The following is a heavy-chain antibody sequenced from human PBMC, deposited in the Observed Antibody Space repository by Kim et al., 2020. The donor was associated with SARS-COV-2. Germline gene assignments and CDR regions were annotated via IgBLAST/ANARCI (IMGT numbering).Heavy chain of an antibody. CDR3: ARSDGSYSGDGFDM. Sequence: GGPLRLSCTASEFTFNNYAIHWVRQAPGKGLEWVAGLSSDGSYTYYLDSVKGRYTVSRDISKSSVSLQMDSLRPDDTTVYFCARSDGSYSGDGFDMWGQG. CDR2: LSSDGSYT. J-gene: IGHJ3*02. D-gene: IGHD1-26*01. V-gene: IGHV3-30*04. CDR1: EFTFNNYA.